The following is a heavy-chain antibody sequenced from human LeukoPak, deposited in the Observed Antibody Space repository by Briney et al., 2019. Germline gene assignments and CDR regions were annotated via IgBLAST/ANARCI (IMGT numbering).Heavy chain of an antibody. Sequence: GESLKISCKGSGYSFTSYWIVWVRQMPGKGVEWMGIIYPGDSDTRYSPSFQGQVTISADKSISTAYLQWSSLKASDTAMYYCARLSADDYDFWSGYLNAFDIWGQGTMVTVSS. CDR1: GYSFTSYW. J-gene: IGHJ3*02. D-gene: IGHD3-3*01. CDR2: IYPGDSDT. CDR3: ARLSADDYDFWSGYLNAFDI. V-gene: IGHV5-51*01.